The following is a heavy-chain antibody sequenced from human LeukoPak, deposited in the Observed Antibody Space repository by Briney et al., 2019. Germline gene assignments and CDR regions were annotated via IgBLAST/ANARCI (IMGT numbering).Heavy chain of an antibody. J-gene: IGHJ6*03. CDR2: INHSGST. CDR3: ARGLCLVGCSSGWYCYYYYMDV. V-gene: IGHV4-34*01. Sequence: SETLSLTCAVYGGSFSGYYWSWIRQPPGKGLEWIGEINHSGSTNYNPSLKSRVTISVDTSKNQFSLKLSSVTAADTAVYYCARGLCLVGCSSGWYCYYYYMDVWGKGTTVTVSS. CDR1: GGSFSGYY. D-gene: IGHD6-19*01.